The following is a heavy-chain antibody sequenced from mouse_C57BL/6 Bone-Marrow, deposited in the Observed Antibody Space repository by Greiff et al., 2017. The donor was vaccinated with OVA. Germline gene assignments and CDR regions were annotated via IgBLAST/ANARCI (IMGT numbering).Heavy chain of an antibody. CDR3: ARGTIWYDYGAYWYFDV. CDR2: INPNNGGT. D-gene: IGHD2-4*01. V-gene: IGHV1-26*01. J-gene: IGHJ1*03. Sequence: VQLQQSGPELVKPGASVKISCKASGYTFTDYYMNWVKQSHGKSLEWIGDINPNNGGTSYNQKFKGKATLTVDKSSSTAYMELRSLTSEDTAVYYCARGTIWYDYGAYWYFDVWGTGTTVTVSS. CDR1: GYTFTDYY.